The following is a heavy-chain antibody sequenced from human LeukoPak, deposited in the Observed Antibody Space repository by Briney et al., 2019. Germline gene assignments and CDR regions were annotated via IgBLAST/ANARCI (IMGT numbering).Heavy chain of an antibody. J-gene: IGHJ4*02. CDR2: ISGSSSTI. V-gene: IGHV3-48*01. D-gene: IGHD5-24*01. Sequence: GGSLRLSCAASGPTFRTYNMNWVRQAPGKGLEWISYISGSSSTIYYADSVKGRFTISGDNAENSLYLQMNSLRVEDTAMYYCAGGMARRPFWSQGTLVTVSS. CDR1: GPTFRTYN. CDR3: AGGMARRPF.